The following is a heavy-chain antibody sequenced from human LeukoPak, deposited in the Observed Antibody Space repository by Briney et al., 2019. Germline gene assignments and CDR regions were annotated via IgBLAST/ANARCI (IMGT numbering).Heavy chain of an antibody. D-gene: IGHD3-22*01. J-gene: IGHJ4*02. CDR2: ISGSGGST. Sequence: GGSLRLSCAASGFTFSSYAMSWVRQAPGKGLEWVSAISGSGGSTYYADSVKGRFTISRDNSKNTLYLQMNSLRAEDTAVYYCAKDRRPTYYYDSSGLFDYWGQGTLVTVSS. V-gene: IGHV3-23*01. CDR1: GFTFSSYA. CDR3: AKDRRPTYYYDSSGLFDY.